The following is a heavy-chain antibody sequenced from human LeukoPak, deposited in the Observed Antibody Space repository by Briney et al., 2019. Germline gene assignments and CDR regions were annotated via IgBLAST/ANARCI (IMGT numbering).Heavy chain of an antibody. CDR2: IYYSGST. Sequence: SETLSLTCTVSGGSVSSGSYYWSWIRQPPGKGLEWIGYIYYSGSTNYNPSLKSRVTISVDTSKNQFSLKLSSVTAADTAVYYCARPHDYGDYVDFEDWGQGTLVTVSS. V-gene: IGHV4-61*01. D-gene: IGHD4-17*01. J-gene: IGHJ4*02. CDR3: ARPHDYGDYVDFED. CDR1: GGSVSSGSYY.